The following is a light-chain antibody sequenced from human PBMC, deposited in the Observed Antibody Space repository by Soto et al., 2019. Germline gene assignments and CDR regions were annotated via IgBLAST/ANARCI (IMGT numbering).Light chain of an antibody. CDR1: QIISTY. CDR2: RAS. J-gene: IGKJ1*01. CDR3: KQSYTSPPWT. Sequence: DIQMTQSPSSLSASVGDRVTISCRASQIISTYLNWYQQKPGTAPRLLISRASSVKSGVPPRFSGSGSGRDFTLPISSLRPEDIATYFWKQSYTSPPWTFGQGTKVEVK. V-gene: IGKV1-39*01.